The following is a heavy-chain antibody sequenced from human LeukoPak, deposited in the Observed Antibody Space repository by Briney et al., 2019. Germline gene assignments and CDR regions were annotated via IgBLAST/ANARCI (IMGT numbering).Heavy chain of an antibody. CDR1: GFTFSSYS. D-gene: IGHD1-26*01. J-gene: IGHJ4*02. V-gene: IGHV3-21*01. CDR2: ISSSSSYI. Sequence: GGSLRLSCAASGFTFSSYSMNWVRQAPGKGLEWVSSISSSSSYIYYADSVKGRFTISRDNAKNSLYLQMNSLRADDTAAYYCVRGIVGATLWDYFVYWGQGTLVTVSS. CDR3: VRGIVGATLWDYFVY.